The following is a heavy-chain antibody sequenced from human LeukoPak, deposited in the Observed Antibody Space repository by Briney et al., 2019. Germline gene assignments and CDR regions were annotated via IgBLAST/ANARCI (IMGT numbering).Heavy chain of an antibody. V-gene: IGHV3-43*01. D-gene: IGHD2/OR15-2a*01. CDR1: GFTFDDYT. Sequence: PGGSLRLSCAASGFTFDDYTTHWVRQAPGKGLEWVSLISWDGGSTYYADSVKGRFTISRDNSKNSLYLQMNSLRTEDTALYYRAKGTVTTFLVDVWGQGTTVTVSS. CDR3: AKGTVTTFLVDV. CDR2: ISWDGGST. J-gene: IGHJ6*02.